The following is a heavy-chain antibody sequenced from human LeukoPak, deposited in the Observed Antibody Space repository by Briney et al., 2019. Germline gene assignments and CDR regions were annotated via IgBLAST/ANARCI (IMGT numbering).Heavy chain of an antibody. CDR1: GFTFSSYA. Sequence: PGGSLRLSCAASGFTFSSYAMSWVRQAPGKGLEWVSAISGSGGSTYYADSVKGRFTISRDNSKNTLYLQMNSLRAEDTAVYYGAKDLPYYYDSSGSYWGQGTLVTVSS. J-gene: IGHJ4*02. CDR3: AKDLPYYYDSSGSY. V-gene: IGHV3-23*01. D-gene: IGHD3-22*01. CDR2: ISGSGGST.